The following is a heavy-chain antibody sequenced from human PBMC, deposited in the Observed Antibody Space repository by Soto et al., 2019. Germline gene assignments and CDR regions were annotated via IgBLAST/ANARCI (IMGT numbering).Heavy chain of an antibody. J-gene: IGHJ4*02. CDR2: ISSRSTYI. V-gene: IGHV3-21*01. CDR3: ASLGALEPIDS. D-gene: IGHD1-1*01. Sequence: EVQLVESGGGLVKPGGSLRLSCAASGFTFSSYNMNWVRQAPGKGLEWVSSISSRSTYIFYADSVKGRFTISRDNAKNSLHLEMHSLRAADTAVYYCASLGALEPIDSWGQGALVIVSS. CDR1: GFTFSSYN.